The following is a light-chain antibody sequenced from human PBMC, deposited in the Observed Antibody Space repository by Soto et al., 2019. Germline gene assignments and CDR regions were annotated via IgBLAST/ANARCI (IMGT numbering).Light chain of an antibody. CDR1: SPNIGAGHD. CDR2: GNN. J-gene: IGLJ2*01. Sequence: QSVLTQPPSVSGAPGQRVTISCAGSSPNIGAGHDVHWYQQLPGTAPKLLIYGNNNRPSGVPDRFSGSKSGTSASLAFTGLQAEDEADYYCQSYDISLSGVVFGGGTKLTVL. CDR3: QSYDISLSGVV. V-gene: IGLV1-40*01.